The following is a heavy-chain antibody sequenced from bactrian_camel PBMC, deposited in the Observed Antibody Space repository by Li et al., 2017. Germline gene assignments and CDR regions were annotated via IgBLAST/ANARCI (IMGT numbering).Heavy chain of an antibody. CDR3: AVVRTMDWACGFPLRSGRFGH. V-gene: IGHV3S6*01. CDR1: GSIYGDAC. Sequence: HVQLVESGGGSVQAGGSLRLSCGASGSIYGDACVGWLRQAPGKEREGVTVIDADGNVNYAHSVKGRFTISKENVNNNVYLHLEMASLKPEDTAMYYCAVVRTMDWACGFPLRSGRFGHWGQGTQVTVS. D-gene: IGHD5*01. J-gene: IGHJ4*01. CDR2: IDADGNV.